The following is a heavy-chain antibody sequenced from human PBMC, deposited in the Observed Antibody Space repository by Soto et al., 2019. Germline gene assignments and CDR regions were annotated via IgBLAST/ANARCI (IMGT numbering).Heavy chain of an antibody. D-gene: IGHD4-17*01. CDR2: INPNSGGT. CDR1: GYTFTGYY. Sequence: QVQLVQSGAEVKKPGASVKVSCKASGYTFTGYYMHWVRQAPGQGLEWMGWINPNSGGTNYAQKFQGWVTMTRDTSLSTAYMEMSRLRSDDTAVYYCARDYGDYNGMDVWGQGTTVTVSS. V-gene: IGHV1-2*04. CDR3: ARDYGDYNGMDV. J-gene: IGHJ6*02.